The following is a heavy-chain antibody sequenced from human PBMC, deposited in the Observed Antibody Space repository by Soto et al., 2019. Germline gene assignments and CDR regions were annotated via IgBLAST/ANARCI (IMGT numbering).Heavy chain of an antibody. CDR2: VSIGGST. V-gene: IGHV3-23*01. CDR1: GFTFSSYA. J-gene: IGHJ4*02. CDR3: AKRRGAGGHFDY. D-gene: IGHD2-15*01. Sequence: DVQLLESGGGLVQPAGSLRLSCAASGFTFSSYAMGWVRQGPGKGLEWVAVVSIGGSTHYAASVRGRSTITRDNSKNALSLQLNRLTSEDTAVDLCAKRRGAGGHFDYWGQGALVTVYS.